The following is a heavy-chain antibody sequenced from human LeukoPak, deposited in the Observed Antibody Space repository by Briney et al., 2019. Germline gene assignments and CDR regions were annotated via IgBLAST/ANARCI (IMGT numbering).Heavy chain of an antibody. V-gene: IGHV1-69-2*01. CDR1: GYTFTDYY. Sequence: ASVKVSCKVSGYTFTDYYMHWVQQAPGKGLEWMGLVDSEDGETIYAEKFQGRVTITADTSTDTAYMELSSLRSEDTAVYYCAAELRYSGSYLSYWGQGTLVTVSS. J-gene: IGHJ4*03. D-gene: IGHD1-26*01. CDR2: VDSEDGET. CDR3: AAELRYSGSYLSY.